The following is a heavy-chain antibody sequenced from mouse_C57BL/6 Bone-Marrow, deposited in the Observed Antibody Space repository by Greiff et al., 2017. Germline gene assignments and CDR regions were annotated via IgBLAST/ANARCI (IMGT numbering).Heavy chain of an antibody. CDR3: AKDQGLRRGFAY. D-gene: IGHD2-4*01. CDR1: GFSLTSYG. V-gene: IGHV2-5*01. CDR2: IWRGGST. J-gene: IGHJ3*01. Sequence: QVQLQQSGPGLVQPSQSLSITCTVSGFSLTSYGVHWVRQSPGKGLEWLGVIWRGGSTDYNAALMSRLSITKDNAKSQVFFKMNSLQADDTAIYYCAKDQGLRRGFAYWGQGTLVTVSA.